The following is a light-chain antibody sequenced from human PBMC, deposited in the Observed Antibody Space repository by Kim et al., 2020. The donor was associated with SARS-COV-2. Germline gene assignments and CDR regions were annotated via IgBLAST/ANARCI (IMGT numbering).Light chain of an antibody. CDR2: DAS. CDR1: RSISSN. V-gene: IGKV3-15*01. Sequence: EIVMTQSPATLSVSPGERATLSCSASRSISSNLAWYQRKPGQAPRLLIFDASTRATGIPARFSGSGSGTDFTLTISSLQSEDFAVYYCQQYNNRAPLTFGGGTKVDIK. J-gene: IGKJ4*01. CDR3: QQYNNRAPLT.